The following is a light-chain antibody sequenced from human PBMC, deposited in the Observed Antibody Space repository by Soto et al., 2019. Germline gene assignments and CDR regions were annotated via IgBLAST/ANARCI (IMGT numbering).Light chain of an antibody. CDR2: EVT. Sequence: QSALTQPPSASGSPGQSVTISCTGTSSDVGGYNYVSWYQQYPGRAPKLMIYEVTKRPSGVPDRFSGSKSGNTASLTVSGLQAEGEADYYCSSYAASNNFYFVFGGGTQLT. CDR1: SSDVGGYNY. V-gene: IGLV2-8*01. J-gene: IGLJ3*02. CDR3: SSYAASNNFYFV.